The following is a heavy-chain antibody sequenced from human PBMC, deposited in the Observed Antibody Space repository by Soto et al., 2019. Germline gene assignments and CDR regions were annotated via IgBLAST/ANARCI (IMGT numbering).Heavy chain of an antibody. J-gene: IGHJ3*01. CDR1: GGTLSSHT. D-gene: IGHD2-21*01. CDR3: APHSPTRGNDAFEV. V-gene: IGHV1-69*02. Sequence: QVQLVQSGAEVKRPGSSVKVSCTPSGGTLSSHTITWLRQAPGRGLEWMGRIIPLLDITNYPPTFQGRVTIAADTSTTTVYMELSSLRSDDTAIYYCAPHSPTRGNDAFEVWGQGTLVTVSS. CDR2: IIPLLDIT.